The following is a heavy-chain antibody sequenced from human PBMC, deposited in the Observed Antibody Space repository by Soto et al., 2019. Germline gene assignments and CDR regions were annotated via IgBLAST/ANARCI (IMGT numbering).Heavy chain of an antibody. J-gene: IGHJ4*02. V-gene: IGHV1-18*01. Sequence: QVQLVQSGPEVKKPGASVKVSCKASSYPFTSYGISWVRQAPGQGLEWMGWISAYNGNTNFAQKFQGRVTMTTDTSMRTAYMELRSLRLDDTAMYYCARGPRTQNCDPMTGYYRYWGQGTLVTVSS. CDR3: ARGPRTQNCDPMTGYYRY. D-gene: IGHD3-9*01. CDR1: SYPFTSYG. CDR2: ISAYNGNT.